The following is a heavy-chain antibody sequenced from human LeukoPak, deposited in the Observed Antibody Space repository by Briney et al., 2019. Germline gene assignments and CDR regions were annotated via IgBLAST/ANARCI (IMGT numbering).Heavy chain of an antibody. CDR1: GFTFSSYA. Sequence: PGGSLRLSCAASGFTFSSYAMHWVRQAPGKGLEYVSAISSNGGSTYYANSVRGRFTISRDNSKNTLYLQMGSLRAEDMAVYYCARGVRGYSYFYSHFDYWGQGTLVTVSS. V-gene: IGHV3-64*01. CDR3: ARGVRGYSYFYSHFDY. D-gene: IGHD5-18*01. CDR2: ISSNGGST. J-gene: IGHJ4*02.